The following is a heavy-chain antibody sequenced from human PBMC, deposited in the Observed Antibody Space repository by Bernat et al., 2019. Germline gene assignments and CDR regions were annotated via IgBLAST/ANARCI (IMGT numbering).Heavy chain of an antibody. CDR1: GFTFSTYS. Sequence: EVQLVESGGGLVKPGESLRLSCAASGFTFSTYSMNWVRQAPGKGLEWISYISDVSSHIYYADSVRGRFTISRDNAKNSLYLQMNSMRVEATAVYYCARDGLVYARSSYMDVWGKGTTVTVSS. CDR3: ARDGLVYARSSYMDV. V-gene: IGHV3-21*05. J-gene: IGHJ6*03. D-gene: IGHD2-8*01. CDR2: ISDVSSHI.